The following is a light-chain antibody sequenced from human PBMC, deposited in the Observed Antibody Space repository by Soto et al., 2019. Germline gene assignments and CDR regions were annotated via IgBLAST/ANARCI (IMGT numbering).Light chain of an antibody. CDR2: LGS. V-gene: IGKV2-28*01. CDR3: MQALQTPIT. CDR1: QSLLHTNRNNY. Sequence: DIVMTQSPLSLPVSPGEPASISCRSSQSLLHTNRNNYLDWYLQKAGQSPQLLIYLGSNRASGVPDRFSGSGSGTDFTLKISRVEAEDVGVYYCMQALQTPITFGQGTRLEI. J-gene: IGKJ5*01.